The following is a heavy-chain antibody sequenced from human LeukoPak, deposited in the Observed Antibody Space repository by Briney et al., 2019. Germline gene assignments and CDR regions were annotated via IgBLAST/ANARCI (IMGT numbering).Heavy chain of an antibody. D-gene: IGHD6-13*01. J-gene: IGHJ6*03. CDR2: IYSGGST. V-gene: IGHV3-66*02. CDR3: ARDKMYSSSWYYYYYYYMDV. Sequence: GGSPRLSCAASGFTVSSNYMSWVRQAPGKGLEWVSVIYSGGSTYYADSVKGRFTISRDNSKNTLYLQMNSLRAEDTAVYYCARDKMYSSSWYYYYYYYMDVWGKGTTVTVSS. CDR1: GFTVSSNY.